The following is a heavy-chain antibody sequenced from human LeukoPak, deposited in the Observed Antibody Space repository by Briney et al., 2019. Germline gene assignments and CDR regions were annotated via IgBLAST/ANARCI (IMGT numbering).Heavy chain of an antibody. Sequence: SATLSLTCTVSADSLSSGGHYWAWLRQFPGKGLESIGFIHHSGRSRHHPSLKERVPLSVDTSRKQFALKLSSLTAAAPALYSWARGGNRFGGFYFDYWGEGIQVIVSS. V-gene: IGHV4-31*03. CDR1: ADSLSSGGHY. D-gene: IGHD3-10*01. J-gene: IGHJ4*02. CDR3: ARGGNRFGGFYFDY. CDR2: IHHSGRS.